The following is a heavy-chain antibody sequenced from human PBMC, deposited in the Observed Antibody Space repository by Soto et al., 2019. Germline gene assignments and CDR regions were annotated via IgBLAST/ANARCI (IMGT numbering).Heavy chain of an antibody. CDR2: IKSKTDGGTT. J-gene: IGHJ3*02. CDR1: GFTVSNAW. V-gene: IGHV3-15*01. Sequence: EVQLVESGGGLVKPGGSLRLSCAASGFTVSNAWISWVRQAPGKGLEWFGRIKSKTDGGTTDYAAPVKGRFTISRDDSKNTLYLQMNSLKTEDTAMYYCTTDCSGGSCFLLRGAFAIWGQGTMVTVSS. CDR3: TTDCSGGSCFLLRGAFAI. D-gene: IGHD2-15*01.